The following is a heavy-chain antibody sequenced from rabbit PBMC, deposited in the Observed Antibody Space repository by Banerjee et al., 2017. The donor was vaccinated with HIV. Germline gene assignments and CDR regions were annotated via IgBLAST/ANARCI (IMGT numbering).Heavy chain of an antibody. Sequence: QEQLVESGGGLVKPGASLTLSCKASGFSFSNKYVMCWVRQAPGKGLEWIACINTSSGNTVYASWAKGRFTISKTSSTTVTLQMTSLTAADTATYFCARGQHYYDYTLSRLDLWGPGTLVTVS. CDR2: INTSSGNT. D-gene: IGHD8-1*01. V-gene: IGHV1S45*01. J-gene: IGHJ3*01. CDR3: ARGQHYYDYTLSRLDL. CDR1: GFSFSNKYV.